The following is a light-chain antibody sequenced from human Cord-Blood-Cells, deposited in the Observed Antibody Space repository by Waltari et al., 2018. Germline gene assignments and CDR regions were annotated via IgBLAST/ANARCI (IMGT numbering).Light chain of an antibody. Sequence: QSALTQPASVSGSPGQSITISCTGTSSDVGSYNLVSWYQQHPGKAPKLMIYEGSKRPSLFSNRFSGSNSGNTASLTISGLQAEDGADYYCCSSAGSRVCGEGTKLPVL. CDR3: CSSAGSRV. J-gene: IGLJ3*02. CDR2: EGS. CDR1: SSDVGSYNL. V-gene: IGLV2-23*01.